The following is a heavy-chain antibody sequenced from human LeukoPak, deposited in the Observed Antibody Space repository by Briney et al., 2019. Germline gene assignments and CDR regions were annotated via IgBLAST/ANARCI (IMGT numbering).Heavy chain of an antibody. Sequence: SETLSLTCAVYGGSFSGYYWSWIRQPPGKGLEWIREINHSGSTNYNPSLKSRVTISVDTSKNQFSLKLSSVTAADTAVYYCARWGVVFDYWGQGTLVTVSS. CDR3: ARWGVVFDY. V-gene: IGHV4-34*01. D-gene: IGHD3-3*01. CDR2: INHSGST. J-gene: IGHJ4*02. CDR1: GGSFSGYY.